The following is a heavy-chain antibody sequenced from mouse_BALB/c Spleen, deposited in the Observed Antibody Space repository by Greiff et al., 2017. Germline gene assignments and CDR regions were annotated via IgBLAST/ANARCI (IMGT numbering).Heavy chain of an antibody. Sequence: VQGVESGAELARPGASVKMSCKASGYTFTSYTMHWVKQRPGQGLEWIGYINPSSGYTNYNQKFKDKATLTADKSSSTAYMQLSSLTSEDSAVYYCARVGDGYDKDFYAMDYWGQGTSVTVSS. V-gene: IGHV1-4*01. CDR3: ARVGDGYDKDFYAMDY. CDR1: GYTFTSYT. CDR2: INPSSGYT. D-gene: IGHD2-2*01. J-gene: IGHJ4*01.